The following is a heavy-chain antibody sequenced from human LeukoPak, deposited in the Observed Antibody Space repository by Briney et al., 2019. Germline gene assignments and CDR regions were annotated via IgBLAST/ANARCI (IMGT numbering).Heavy chain of an antibody. CDR2: ISGDGTIK. CDR3: SRSLFDY. CDR1: GFPFSSYL. V-gene: IGHV3-74*03. J-gene: IGHJ4*02. Sequence: GGSLRLSSEPSGFPFSSYLMLWVRQAPGKGLVWVSRISGDGTIKTYADFVRGRFTISRDNTKNMLYLQMNSLKVEDTATYFCSRSLFDYWGQGVLVTVSS.